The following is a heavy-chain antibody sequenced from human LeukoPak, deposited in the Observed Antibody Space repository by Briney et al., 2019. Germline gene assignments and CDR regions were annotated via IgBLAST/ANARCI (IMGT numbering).Heavy chain of an antibody. V-gene: IGHV3-7*01. CDR1: GFTFSSYW. Sequence: GGSLRLSCAASGFTFSSYWMSWVRQAPGKGLEWVANIKEDGSEKYYVDSVKGRFTISRDDAKNSLYLQMNSLRAEDTAVYYCARDSATVRTGYYYYYMDVWGKGTTVTISS. CDR3: ARDSATVRTGYYYYYMDV. J-gene: IGHJ6*03. CDR2: IKEDGSEK. D-gene: IGHD4-17*01.